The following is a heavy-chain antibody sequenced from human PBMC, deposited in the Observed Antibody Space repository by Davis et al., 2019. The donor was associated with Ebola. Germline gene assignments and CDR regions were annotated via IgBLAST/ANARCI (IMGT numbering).Heavy chain of an antibody. V-gene: IGHV1-69*13. D-gene: IGHD5-18*01. Sequence: SVKVSCKASGGTFSSYAISWVRQAPGQGLEWMGGIIPIFGTANYAQKFQGRVTITADESTSTAYMELSSLRSEDTAVYYCASTGGRIQLWLTYQYYFDYWGQGTLVTVSS. J-gene: IGHJ4*02. CDR1: GGTFSSYA. CDR3: ASTGGRIQLWLTYQYYFDY. CDR2: IIPIFGTA.